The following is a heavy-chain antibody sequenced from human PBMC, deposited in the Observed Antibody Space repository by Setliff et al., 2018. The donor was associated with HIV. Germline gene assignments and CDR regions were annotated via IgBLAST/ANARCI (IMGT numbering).Heavy chain of an antibody. Sequence: GGSLRLSCAASGFTFSSYAMSWVRQAPGKGLEWVSVISGSGGNTYYADSVKGRFTISRDNSKSTLYLQMNSLRAEDTAVYYCAKGIRIAVAGGYYYYYPVDVWGQGTTVTSP. J-gene: IGHJ6*02. D-gene: IGHD6-19*01. CDR2: ISGSGGNT. V-gene: IGHV3-23*01. CDR3: AKGIRIAVAGGYYYYYPVDV. CDR1: GFTFSSYA.